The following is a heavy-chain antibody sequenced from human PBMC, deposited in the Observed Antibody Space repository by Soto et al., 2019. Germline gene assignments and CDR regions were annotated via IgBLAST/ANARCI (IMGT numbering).Heavy chain of an antibody. CDR1: GGSPSSYY. V-gene: IGHV4-59*01. CDR2: IYYSGST. J-gene: IGHJ4*02. CDR3: ARNRGTYYFDY. Sequence: SETLSPTRTVSGGSPSSYYWSLIRQPPGKGLEWIGYIYYSGSTNYNPSLKSRVTISVDTSKNQFSLKLSSVTAADTAVYYCARNRGTYYFDYWGQGTLVTVSS. D-gene: IGHD3-10*01.